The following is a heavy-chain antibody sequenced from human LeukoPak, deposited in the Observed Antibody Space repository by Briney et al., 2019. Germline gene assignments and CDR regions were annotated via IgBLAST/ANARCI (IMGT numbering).Heavy chain of an antibody. D-gene: IGHD3-3*01. Sequence: PGGSLRLSCAASGFTFSSSAMSWVRQAPGKGLEWVSLISDSGDNTYYAASVKGRFTISRDNSKNTLFLQMNSLRAEDTAVYYCATDRGWRTSGYYLYYFEYWGQGTLVTFSS. CDR2: ISDSGDNT. J-gene: IGHJ4*02. CDR1: GFTFSSSA. CDR3: ATDRGWRTSGYYLYYFEY. V-gene: IGHV3-23*01.